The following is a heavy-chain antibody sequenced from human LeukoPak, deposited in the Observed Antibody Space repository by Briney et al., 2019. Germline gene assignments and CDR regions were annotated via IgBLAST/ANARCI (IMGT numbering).Heavy chain of an antibody. CDR3: ARSTTVTTPVYYYYYMDV. D-gene: IGHD4-17*01. V-gene: IGHV3-64*01. J-gene: IGHJ6*03. CDR2: ISSNGGST. CDR1: GFTFSSYA. Sequence: PGGSLRLSCAASGFTFSSYAMHWGRQAPGKGLEYVSAISSNGGSTYYANSVKGRFTISRDNSENTLYLQMGSLRAEDMAVYYCARSTTVTTPVYYYYYMDVWGKGTTVTVPS.